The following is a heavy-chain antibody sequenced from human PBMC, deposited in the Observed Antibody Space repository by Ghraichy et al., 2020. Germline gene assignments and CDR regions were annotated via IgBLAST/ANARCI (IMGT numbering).Heavy chain of an antibody. CDR3: AREQPHLGAFDI. V-gene: IGHV4-4*07. CDR1: GGSISSYY. J-gene: IGHJ3*02. Sequence: SETLSLTCTVSGGSISSYYWYWIRQPAGKGLEWIGRIYTSGSTNYNPSLKSRVTMSVDTSKNQFSLKLTSVTAADTAVYYCAREQPHLGAFDIWGQGTMVTVSS. CDR2: IYTSGST. D-gene: IGHD3-16*01.